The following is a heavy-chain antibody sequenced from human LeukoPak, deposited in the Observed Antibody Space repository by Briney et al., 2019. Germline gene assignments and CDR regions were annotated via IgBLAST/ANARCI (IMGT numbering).Heavy chain of an antibody. V-gene: IGHV4-31*03. CDR1: GGSISSDGYY. D-gene: IGHD4-11*01. J-gene: IGHJ4*02. CDR3: ARGSPAVTALDY. Sequence: SETLSLTCTVSGGSISSDGYYWTWLRQHPGKGLEWIGNIYYSGSTYYNPSLKSRVTISVDTSKNQFSLKLSSVTAADTAVYYCARGSPAVTALDYWGQGTLVTVSS. CDR2: IYYSGST.